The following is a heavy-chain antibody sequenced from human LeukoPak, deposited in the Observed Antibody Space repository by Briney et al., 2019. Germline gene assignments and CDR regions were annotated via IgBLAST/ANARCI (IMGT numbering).Heavy chain of an antibody. CDR1: GGSISSGSYY. CDR2: IYTSGST. J-gene: IGHJ5*02. Sequence: RASETLSLTCTVSGGSISSGSYYWSWIRQPAGKGLEWIGRIYTSGSTNYNPSLKSRVTISVDTSKNQFSLKLSSVTAADTAVYYCAREKRYDYGYWFDPWGQGTLVTVSS. V-gene: IGHV4-61*02. D-gene: IGHD3-16*01. CDR3: AREKRYDYGYWFDP.